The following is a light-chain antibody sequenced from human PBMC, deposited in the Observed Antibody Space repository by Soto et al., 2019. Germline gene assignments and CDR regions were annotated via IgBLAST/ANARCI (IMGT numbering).Light chain of an antibody. Sequence: EIVMTQSPAILSVSPGERATLSCRASQSVSSNLAWYQQKPGQAPRLLISGASTRATGIPARFSGSGSGTEFTLTISSLQSEDFAVYYCQQYNNWPQWTFGQGTKVDIK. CDR1: QSVSSN. J-gene: IGKJ1*01. CDR2: GAS. CDR3: QQYNNWPQWT. V-gene: IGKV3-15*01.